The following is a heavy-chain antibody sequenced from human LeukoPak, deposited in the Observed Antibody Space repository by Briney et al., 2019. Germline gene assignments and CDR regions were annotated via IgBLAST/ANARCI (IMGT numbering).Heavy chain of an antibody. Sequence: SETLSLTCTVSGGSIISGAYYWTWIRQRPGTGLEWIGYSYYSGSTYYNPSLKSRVTISVDTSENRFSLKLDSVTAADTAMYYCTTTLYNHGRIAFDPWGQGTLVTVSS. CDR1: GGSIISGAYY. V-gene: IGHV4-31*03. CDR2: SYYSGST. D-gene: IGHD1-14*01. J-gene: IGHJ5*02. CDR3: TTTLYNHGRIAFDP.